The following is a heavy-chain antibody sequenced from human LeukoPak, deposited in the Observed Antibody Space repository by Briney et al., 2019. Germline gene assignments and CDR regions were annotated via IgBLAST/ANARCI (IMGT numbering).Heavy chain of an antibody. D-gene: IGHD3-22*01. V-gene: IGHV1-3*01. J-gene: IGHJ3*02. CDR1: GYTFTSYA. CDR2: INAGNGNT. Sequence: ASVKVSCKASGYTFTSYAMHWVRQAPGQRLEWMGWINAGNGNTKYSQKLQGRVTMTTDTSTSTAYMGLRSLRSDDTAVYYCAQEYYYDSSGYLHAFDIWGQGTMVTVSS. CDR3: AQEYYYDSSGYLHAFDI.